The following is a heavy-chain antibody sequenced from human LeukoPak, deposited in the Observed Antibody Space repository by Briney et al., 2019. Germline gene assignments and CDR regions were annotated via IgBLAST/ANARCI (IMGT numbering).Heavy chain of an antibody. CDR1: GGSISSYY. D-gene: IGHD5-24*01. CDR3: ASGDGYNYDY. V-gene: IGHV4-4*09. J-gene: IGHJ4*02. Sequence: SETLSLTCTVSGGSISSYYWSWIRQPPGKGLGWIGYIYTSGSTNYNPSLKSRVTISVDTSKNQFSLKLSSVTAADTAVYYCASGDGYNYDYWGQGTLVTVSS. CDR2: IYTSGST.